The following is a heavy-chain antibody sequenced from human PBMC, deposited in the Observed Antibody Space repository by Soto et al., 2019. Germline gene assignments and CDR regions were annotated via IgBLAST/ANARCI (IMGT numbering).Heavy chain of an antibody. J-gene: IGHJ5*02. V-gene: IGHV4-39*01. CDR3: ARRGYSSSRAWFDP. Sequence: QLQLQESGPGLVKPSETLSLTCTVSGGSISSSSYYWGWIRQPPGKGLEWIGSIYYSGSTYYNPSLKSRVTISVDTSKNQFSLKLSSVTAADTAVYYCARRGYSSSRAWFDPWGQGTLVTVSS. D-gene: IGHD6-13*01. CDR2: IYYSGST. CDR1: GGSISSSSYY.